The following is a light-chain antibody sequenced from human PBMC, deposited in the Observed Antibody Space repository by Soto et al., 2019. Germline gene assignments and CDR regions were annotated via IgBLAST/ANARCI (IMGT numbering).Light chain of an antibody. CDR2: AAS. J-gene: IGKJ1*01. Sequence: AIRMTQSPSSLSASTGDRVTSTCRASQAISSYLAGYQQKPGKAPKFLIYAASTLQSGVPSRFRGSRSGTDITITISRLQSEDFATYYCQQYYTFPRTFGQGTKVEIK. CDR1: QAISSY. CDR3: QQYYTFPRT. V-gene: IGKV1-8*01.